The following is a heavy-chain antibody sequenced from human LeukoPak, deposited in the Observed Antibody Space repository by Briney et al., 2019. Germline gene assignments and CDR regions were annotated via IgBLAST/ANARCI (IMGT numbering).Heavy chain of an antibody. J-gene: IGHJ4*02. CDR1: GYTFTSYY. V-gene: IGHV1-46*01. CDR3: ARGSAYGDYVSSCLGY. Sequence: ASVKVSCKASGYTFTSYYMHWVRQAPGQGLEWMGIINPSGGSTSYAQKFQGRVTMTRDMSTSTVYMELSSLRSEDTAVYYCARGSAYGDYVSSCLGYWDQGTLVTVSS. CDR2: INPSGGST. D-gene: IGHD4-17*01.